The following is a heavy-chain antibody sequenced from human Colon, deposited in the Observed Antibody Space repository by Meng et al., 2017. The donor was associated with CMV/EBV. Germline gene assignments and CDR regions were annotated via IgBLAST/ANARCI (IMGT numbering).Heavy chain of an antibody. J-gene: IGHJ4*02. Sequence: SCKASGGTSSSYAIPWVRQAPGQGLEWMGRIIPIVDKVDYAQKFQGRVTMSADKSTGTVYMELSSLRSEDTAMFYCARSLSGSSWSSWGQGTLVTVSS. CDR2: IIPIVDKV. CDR1: GGTSSSYA. V-gene: IGHV1-69*04. CDR3: ARSLSGSSWSS. D-gene: IGHD6-13*01.